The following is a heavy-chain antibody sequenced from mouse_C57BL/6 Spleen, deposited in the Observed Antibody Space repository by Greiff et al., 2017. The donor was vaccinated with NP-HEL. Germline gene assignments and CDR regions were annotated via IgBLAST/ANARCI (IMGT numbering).Heavy chain of an antibody. J-gene: IGHJ2*01. Sequence: VQLQQSGAELARPGASVKLSCKASGYTFTSYGISWVKQRTGQGLEWIGEIYPRSGNTYYNEKFKGKATLTADKSSSTAYMELRSLTSEDSAVYFCARSLYYYGSSRWYFDYWGQGTTLTVSS. V-gene: IGHV1-81*01. CDR1: GYTFTSYG. CDR3: ARSLYYYGSSRWYFDY. D-gene: IGHD1-1*01. CDR2: IYPRSGNT.